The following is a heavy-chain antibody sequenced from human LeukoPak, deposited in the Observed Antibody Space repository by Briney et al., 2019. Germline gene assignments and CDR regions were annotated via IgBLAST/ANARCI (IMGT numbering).Heavy chain of an antibody. Sequence: GASVKVSCKASGYTFTGYYMHWVRQAPGQGLEWMGIINPSGGSTSYAQKFQGRVTMTRDTSTSTVYMELSSLRSEDTAVYYCARDFAVAGTVGYWGQGTLVTVSS. J-gene: IGHJ4*02. D-gene: IGHD6-19*01. CDR3: ARDFAVAGTVGY. CDR1: GYTFTGYY. CDR2: INPSGGST. V-gene: IGHV1-46*01.